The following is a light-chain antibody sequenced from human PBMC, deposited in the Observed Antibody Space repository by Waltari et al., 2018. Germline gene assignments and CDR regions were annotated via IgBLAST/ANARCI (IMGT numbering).Light chain of an antibody. V-gene: IGLV2-14*01. Sequence: QSALTQPASVSGSPGQPITISCTGTSSDVGGYNHVSWYQQQPGKAPKLLILEVTNRPSGISNRFSGSKSGNTASLTISGLQAEDEGEYYCSSFTTIGTLVVFGGGTKVTVL. J-gene: IGLJ2*01. CDR1: SSDVGGYNH. CDR3: SSFTTIGTLVV. CDR2: EVT.